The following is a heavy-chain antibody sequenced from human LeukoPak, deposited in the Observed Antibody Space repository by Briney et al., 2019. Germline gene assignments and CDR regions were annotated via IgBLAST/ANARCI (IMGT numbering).Heavy chain of an antibody. D-gene: IGHD6-19*01. V-gene: IGHV3-21*04. J-gene: IGHJ3*02. CDR2: ISSSSSYI. CDR3: AKDLSSGWPSSAFDI. Sequence: SGGSLRLSCAASGFTFISYSMNWVRQAPGKGLEWVSSISSSSSYIYYADSVKGRFTISRDNSKNTLYLQRNRLTVEDTAVYYCAKDLSSGWPSSAFDIWGQGTMVTVSS. CDR1: GFTFISYS.